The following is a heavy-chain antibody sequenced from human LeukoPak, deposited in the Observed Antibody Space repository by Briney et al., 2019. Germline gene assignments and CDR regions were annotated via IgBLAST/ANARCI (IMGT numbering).Heavy chain of an antibody. J-gene: IGHJ4*02. CDR3: ARAKIQQQLETFDY. CDR1: GYTFTSYY. CDR2: IHPTSGST. D-gene: IGHD6-13*01. V-gene: IGHV1-46*01. Sequence: ASVKVSCKASGYTFTSYYMNWVRQAPGQGLEWMGIIHPTSGSTTYAQKFQGRVTMTRDTSISTAYMELSRLRSDDTAVYYCARAKIQQQLETFDYWGQGTLVTVSS.